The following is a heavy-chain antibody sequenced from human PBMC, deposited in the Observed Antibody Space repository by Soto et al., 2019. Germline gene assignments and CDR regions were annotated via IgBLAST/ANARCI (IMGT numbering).Heavy chain of an antibody. D-gene: IGHD2-15*01. V-gene: IGHV1-69*13. CDR1: GGTFSSYA. CDR3: ARVVAGYCSGGSCYGQRMDV. CDR2: IIPIFGTA. Sequence: GASVKVSCKASGGTFSSYAISWVRQAPGQGLEWMGGIIPIFGTANYAQKFQGRVTITADESTSTAYMELSSLRSEDTAVYYCARVVAGYCSGGSCYGQRMDVWGQGTTVTVSS. J-gene: IGHJ6*02.